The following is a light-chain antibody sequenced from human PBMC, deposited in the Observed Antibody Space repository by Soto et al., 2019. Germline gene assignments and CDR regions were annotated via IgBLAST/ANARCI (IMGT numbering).Light chain of an antibody. CDR2: EAS. CDR1: QTVYSW. CDR3: QQSYSTPIT. J-gene: IGKJ5*01. Sequence: DIQMTQSPSTVSASVGDRVAITCRASQTVYSWLAWYQQKPGKAPKLLISEASTLQSGVPSRFTGSGSGTEFTLAISRLQPDDFATYYCQQSYSTPITFGQGTRLEIK. V-gene: IGKV1-5*03.